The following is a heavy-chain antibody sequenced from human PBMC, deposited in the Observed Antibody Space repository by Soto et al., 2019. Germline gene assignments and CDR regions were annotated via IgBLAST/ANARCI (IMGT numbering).Heavy chain of an antibody. Sequence: QVQLVQSGAEVKKPGSSVKVSCKASGGTFSSYAISWVRQAPGQGLEWMGGIIPIFGTANYAQKFQGRVTITADESTSTAYMELSSLRSEDTAVYYCASTGRPNGYYDSRGYYWDYWGQGTLVTVSS. CDR3: ASTGRPNGYYDSRGYYWDY. D-gene: IGHD3-22*01. V-gene: IGHV1-69*01. CDR1: GGTFSSYA. J-gene: IGHJ4*02. CDR2: IIPIFGTA.